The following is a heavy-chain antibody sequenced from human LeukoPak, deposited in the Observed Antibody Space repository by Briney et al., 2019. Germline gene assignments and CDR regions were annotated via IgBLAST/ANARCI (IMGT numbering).Heavy chain of an antibody. J-gene: IGHJ4*02. CDR1: GFTVSSNY. D-gene: IGHD5-18*01. CDR2: IYSGGST. Sequence: GGSLRLSCAASGFTVSSNYMSWVRQAPGKGLEWVSVIYSGGSTYYADSVKGRFTISRDNSKNTLYLQMNSLRAEDTAVYYCAREDPRYSYGPWGYWVQGTLVTVSS. V-gene: IGHV3-53*01. CDR3: AREDPRYSYGPWGY.